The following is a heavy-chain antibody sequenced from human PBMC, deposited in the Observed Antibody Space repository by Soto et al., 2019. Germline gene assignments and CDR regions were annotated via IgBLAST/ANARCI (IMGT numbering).Heavy chain of an antibody. Sequence: SETLYRTCTVSGGSISSYYWSWIRQPPGKGLEWIGYIYYSGSTNYNPSLKSRVNISVDTSKNQFSLKLSSVTAADTAVYYCARLDSSVWLFDYWGQGTLVNVSS. D-gene: IGHD6-19*01. J-gene: IGHJ4*02. CDR3: ARLDSSVWLFDY. V-gene: IGHV4-59*01. CDR2: IYYSGST. CDR1: GGSISSYY.